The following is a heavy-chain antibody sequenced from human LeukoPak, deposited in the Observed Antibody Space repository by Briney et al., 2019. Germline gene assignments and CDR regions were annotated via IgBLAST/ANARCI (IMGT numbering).Heavy chain of an antibody. CDR1: GFTFSSYG. CDR3: ARAYNSGWYGDFDY. D-gene: IGHD6-19*01. Sequence: GRSLRLSCAASGFTFSSYGMHWVRQAPGKGLEWVAVISYDGSNKYYADSVKGRFTISRDNSKNTLYLQMNSLRAEDTAVYYCARAYNSGWYGDFDYWGQGTLVTVSS. J-gene: IGHJ4*02. CDR2: ISYDGSNK. V-gene: IGHV3-30*03.